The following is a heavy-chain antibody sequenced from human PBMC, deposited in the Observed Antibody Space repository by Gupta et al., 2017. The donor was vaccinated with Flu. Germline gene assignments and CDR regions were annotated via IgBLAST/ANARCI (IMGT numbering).Heavy chain of an antibody. CDR3: ARHSIDYYDSSGYYYSRHAFDI. Sequence: QVQLQESGPGLVKPSETLSLTCTVSGGSISSYYWSWIRQPPGKGLEWIGYIYYSGSTNYNPSLKSRVTISVDTSKNQFSLKLSSVTAADTAVYYCARHSIDYYDSSGYYYSRHAFDIWGQGTMVTVSS. J-gene: IGHJ3*02. CDR1: GGSISSYY. V-gene: IGHV4-59*08. CDR2: IYYSGST. D-gene: IGHD3-22*01.